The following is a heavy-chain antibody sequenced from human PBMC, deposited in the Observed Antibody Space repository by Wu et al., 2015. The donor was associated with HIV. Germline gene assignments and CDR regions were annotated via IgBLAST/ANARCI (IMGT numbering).Heavy chain of an antibody. CDR3: ARDLSRRGELLVYYYGMDV. CDR1: GGTFSSYA. V-gene: IGHV1-69*13. D-gene: IGHD1-26*01. J-gene: IGHJ6*02. Sequence: QVQLVQSGAEVKKPGSSVKVSCKASGGTFSSYAISWVRQAPGQGLEWMGRIIPIFGTANYAQKFQGRVTITADESTSTAYMELSSLRSEDTAVYYCARDLSRRGELLVYYYGMDVWGQGDHGHRLL. CDR2: IIPIFGTA.